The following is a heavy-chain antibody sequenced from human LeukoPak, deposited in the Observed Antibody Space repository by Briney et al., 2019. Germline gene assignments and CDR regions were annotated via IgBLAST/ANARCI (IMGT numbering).Heavy chain of an antibody. V-gene: IGHV1-2*02. D-gene: IGHD6-19*01. J-gene: IGHJ3*02. CDR1: GYSFTGYY. CDR3: GRDRGSGWRTDTFDI. Sequence: ASVKVSCKASGYSFTGYYMHWVRQAPGQGLEWMGWINPNSGGTNYAQKFQGRITMTRDISITTTYMELSRLRFDDTAVYYCGRDRGSGWRTDTFDIWGQGTRVTVSS. CDR2: INPNSGGT.